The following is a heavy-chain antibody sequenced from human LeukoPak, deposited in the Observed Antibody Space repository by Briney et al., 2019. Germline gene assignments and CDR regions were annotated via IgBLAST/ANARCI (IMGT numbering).Heavy chain of an antibody. CDR3: ARTESRLWFGESNWFDP. J-gene: IGHJ5*02. D-gene: IGHD3-10*01. CDR1: GYTFTSYG. Sequence: ASVKVSCKASGYTFTSYGISWVRQAPGQGLEWMGWISAYNGNTNYAQKLQGRATMTTDTSTSTAYMELRSLRSDDTAVYYCARTESRLWFGESNWFDPWGQGTLVTVSS. V-gene: IGHV1-18*01. CDR2: ISAYNGNT.